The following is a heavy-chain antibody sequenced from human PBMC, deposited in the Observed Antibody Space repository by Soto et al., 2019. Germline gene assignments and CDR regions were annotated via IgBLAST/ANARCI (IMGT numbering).Heavy chain of an antibody. D-gene: IGHD1-26*01. CDR2: IVVGSGNT. CDR1: GFTFTSSA. J-gene: IGHJ6*02. CDR3: AADPGIVAAKLGYSGMHV. Sequence: SVKVSCKASGFTFTSSAVQWVRQARGQRLEWIGWIVVGSGNTNYAQKFQERVTITRDMSTSTAYMELSSLRSEDTAVYYCAADPGIVAAKLGYSGMHVCGPGTPVTVS. V-gene: IGHV1-58*01.